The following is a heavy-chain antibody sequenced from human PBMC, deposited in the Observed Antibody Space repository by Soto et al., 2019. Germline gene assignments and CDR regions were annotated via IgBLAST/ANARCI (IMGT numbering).Heavy chain of an antibody. V-gene: IGHV3-30-3*01. Sequence: QLVESGGGVVQPGRSLRLSCAASGFSFNKSSMHWVRQVPGKGLEWVAVISFDGSHKYYADSVKGRFTISRDNSKKTLYLQINSLSGEDTAVYYCARDETTVAPFDYWGQGTLVTVSS. CDR1: GFSFNKSS. CDR3: ARDETTVAPFDY. D-gene: IGHD1-1*01. J-gene: IGHJ4*02. CDR2: ISFDGSHK.